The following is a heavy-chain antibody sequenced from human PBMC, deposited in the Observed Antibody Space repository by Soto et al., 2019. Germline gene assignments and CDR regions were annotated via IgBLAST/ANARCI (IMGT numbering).Heavy chain of an antibody. Sequence: GGSLRLSCAASGFTFSSYAMSWVRQAPGKGLEWVSAISGSGGSTYYADSVKGRFTISRDNSKNTLYLQMNSLRAEDTAVYYCAREYDFWSGPSWFDPWGQGTLVTVSS. D-gene: IGHD3-3*01. CDR3: AREYDFWSGPSWFDP. CDR1: GFTFSSYA. V-gene: IGHV3-23*01. CDR2: ISGSGGST. J-gene: IGHJ5*02.